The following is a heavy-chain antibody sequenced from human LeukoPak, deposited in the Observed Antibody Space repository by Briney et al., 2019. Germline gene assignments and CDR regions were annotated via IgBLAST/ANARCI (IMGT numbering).Heavy chain of an antibody. CDR2: IKASVGGT. J-gene: IGHJ1*01. CDR3: ARDHFDSSGYYYLLGYFEH. Sequence: ASVSVSRTASGYTFTNYYVHWVRRAPGQGLEGMGVIKASVGGTSYALKFQGRVTMTRDTSTSTAYMELSSLRSEDTAVYYCARDHFDSSGYYYLLGYFEHWGQGTLVTVSS. D-gene: IGHD3-22*01. CDR1: GYTFTNYY. V-gene: IGHV1-46*01.